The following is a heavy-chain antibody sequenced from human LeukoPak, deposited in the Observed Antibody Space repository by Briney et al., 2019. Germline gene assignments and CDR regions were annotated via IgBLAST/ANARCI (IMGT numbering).Heavy chain of an antibody. V-gene: IGHV3-48*02. CDR3: ARDGGRGVFDY. CDR2: ISSSSTI. D-gene: IGHD3-3*01. Sequence: GGSLRLSCAASGFTFSTYSMNWVRQAPGKGLEWVSHISSSSTIYYADSVKGRFTISRDNAKNSLFLQMNSLRDEDTAVYYCARDGGRGVFDYWGQGTLVTVSS. CDR1: GFTFSTYS. J-gene: IGHJ4*02.